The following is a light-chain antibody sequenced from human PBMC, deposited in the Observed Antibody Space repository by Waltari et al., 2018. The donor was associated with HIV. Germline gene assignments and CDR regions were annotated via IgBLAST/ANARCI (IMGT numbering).Light chain of an antibody. J-gene: IGLJ2*01. CDR1: SSYIGAYEY. V-gene: IGLV2-14*03. Sequence: QSALTQPASVSGSPGQSITTSCTGPSSYIGAYEYVSWYRQHPDKAPQLLIYDVFYRPSGVSHRFSGSKSGNTASLTISGLQAEDEAVYSCSSYTTTNTIIFGGGTKLTVL. CDR2: DVF. CDR3: SSYTTTNTII.